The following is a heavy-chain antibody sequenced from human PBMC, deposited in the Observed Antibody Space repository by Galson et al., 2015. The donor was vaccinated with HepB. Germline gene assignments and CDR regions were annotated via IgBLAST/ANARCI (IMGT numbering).Heavy chain of an antibody. V-gene: IGHV3-7*01. Sequence: SLRLSCAASGFTFSSYWMSWVRQAPGKGLEWVANIKQDGSEKYYVDSVKGRFTISRDNAKNSLYLQMNSLRAEDTAVYYCARDPPYRTMAPDYWGQGTLVTVSS. D-gene: IGHD3-10*01. CDR3: ARDPPYRTMAPDY. CDR2: IKQDGSEK. CDR1: GFTFSSYW. J-gene: IGHJ4*02.